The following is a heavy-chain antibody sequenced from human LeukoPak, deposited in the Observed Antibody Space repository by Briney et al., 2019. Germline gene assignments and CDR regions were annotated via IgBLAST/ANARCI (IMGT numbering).Heavy chain of an antibody. V-gene: IGHV4-61*02. J-gene: IGHJ3*02. CDR3: ARVTYSSSPGRAFDI. CDR1: GGSISSGGHY. Sequence: PSETLPLTCTVSGGSISSGGHYWSWIRQPAGKGLEYLGRISSTGSTNYNPSLKSRVTISVDTSKNQFSLKLSSVTAADTAVYYCARVTYSSSPGRAFDIWGQGTMVTVSS. D-gene: IGHD6-6*01. CDR2: ISSTGST.